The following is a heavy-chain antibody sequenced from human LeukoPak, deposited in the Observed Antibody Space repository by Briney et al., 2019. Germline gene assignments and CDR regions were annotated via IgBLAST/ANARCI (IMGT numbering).Heavy chain of an antibody. CDR3: ASVVGIKGLDY. CDR1: GFTFSSYE. V-gene: IGHV3-48*03. J-gene: IGHJ4*02. D-gene: IGHD1-26*01. CDR2: ISSSGSTI. Sequence: GGSLRLSCAASGFTFSSYEMNWVRQAPGKWLEWVSYISSSGSTIYYADSVKGRFTISRDNAKNSLYLQMNSLRAEDTAVYYCASVVGIKGLDYWGQGTLVTVSS.